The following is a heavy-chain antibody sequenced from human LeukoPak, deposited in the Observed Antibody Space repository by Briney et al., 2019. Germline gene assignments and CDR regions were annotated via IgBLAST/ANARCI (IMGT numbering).Heavy chain of an antibody. CDR1: GFTFSDFT. J-gene: IGHJ4*02. CDR3: ARENSGSYSWLDY. D-gene: IGHD1-26*01. CDR2: ISSRSSYM. Sequence: TAGGSLRLSCAASGFTFSDFTMNWVRQAPGKGLEWVSSISSRSSYMYYADSVKGRFTVFRDNAMNSLYLQMNSLRAEDTAVYYCARENSGSYSWLDYWGQGTLVSVSS. V-gene: IGHV3-21*01.